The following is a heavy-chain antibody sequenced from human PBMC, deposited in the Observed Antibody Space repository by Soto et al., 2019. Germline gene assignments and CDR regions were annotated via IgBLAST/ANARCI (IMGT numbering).Heavy chain of an antibody. CDR2: IYHSGST. Sequence: PSETLSLTCSVSGGSINSGRSSWNWIRQSPGKGLEWIAYIYHSGSTYYNPSLKSRVTISVDRSENQFSLKLTSVTAADTAVYYCVREPTTSGPNWFDTWGPGILVTVSS. D-gene: IGHD1-1*01. J-gene: IGHJ5*02. CDR3: VREPTTSGPNWFDT. CDR1: GGSINSGRSS. V-gene: IGHV4-30-2*06.